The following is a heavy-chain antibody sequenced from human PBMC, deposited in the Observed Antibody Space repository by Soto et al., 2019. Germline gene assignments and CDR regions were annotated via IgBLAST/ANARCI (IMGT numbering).Heavy chain of an antibody. D-gene: IGHD3-22*01. Sequence: SETRCLTCTGSGGSMSSSSYYWGWIRQPPGKGLEWIGSIYYSGSTYYNPSLKSRVTISVDTSKNQFSLKLSSVTAADTAVYYCARLVYDSSGYRPGWGQGTLVTVS. V-gene: IGHV4-39*01. CDR1: GGSMSSSSYY. CDR3: ARLVYDSSGYRPG. J-gene: IGHJ4*02. CDR2: IYYSGST.